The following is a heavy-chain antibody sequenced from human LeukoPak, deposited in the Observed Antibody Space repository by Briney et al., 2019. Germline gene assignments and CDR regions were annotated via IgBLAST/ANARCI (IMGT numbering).Heavy chain of an antibody. D-gene: IGHD6-6*01. Sequence: SETLSLTCAVYGGSFSGYYWSWIRQPPGKGLEWIGEINHSGSTNYNPSLKSRVTISVDTSKNQFSLKLSSVTAADTAVYYCAGGSSSSAFDYWGQGTLVTVSS. V-gene: IGHV4-34*01. CDR2: INHSGST. J-gene: IGHJ4*02. CDR1: GGSFSGYY. CDR3: AGGSSSSAFDY.